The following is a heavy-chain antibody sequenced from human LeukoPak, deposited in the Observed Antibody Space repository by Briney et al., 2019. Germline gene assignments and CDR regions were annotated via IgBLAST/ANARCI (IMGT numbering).Heavy chain of an antibody. CDR3: TREIDSGSYYVDY. Sequence: GGSLRLSCTASGFTFGDYAMSWVRQAPGKGLECVGFNRNKAYGGTTQCAASVKGRFTISRDESKSIAYQQMNSLKTEDSAVYYCTREIDSGSYYVDYWGQGTLVTVSS. V-gene: IGHV3-49*04. D-gene: IGHD1-26*01. J-gene: IGHJ4*02. CDR1: GFTFGDYA. CDR2: NRNKAYGGTT.